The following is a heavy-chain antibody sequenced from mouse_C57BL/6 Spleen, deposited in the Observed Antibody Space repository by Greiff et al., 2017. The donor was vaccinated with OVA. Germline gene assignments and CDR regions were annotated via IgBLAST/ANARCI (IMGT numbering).Heavy chain of an antibody. V-gene: IGHV1-82*01. Sequence: QVQLQQSGPELVKPGASVKISCKASGYAFSSSWMNWVKQRPGKGLEWIGRIYPGDGDTNYNGKFKGKATLTADKSSSTAYMQLSSLTSEDSAVYFCARYYRRAMDYWGQGTSVTVSS. CDR3: ARYYRRAMDY. D-gene: IGHD2-14*01. J-gene: IGHJ4*01. CDR1: GYAFSSSW. CDR2: IYPGDGDT.